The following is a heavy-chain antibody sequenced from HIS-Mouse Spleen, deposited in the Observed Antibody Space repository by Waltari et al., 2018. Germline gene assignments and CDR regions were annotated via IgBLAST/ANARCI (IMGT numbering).Heavy chain of an antibody. Sequence: QVQLVQSGAEVKKPGASVKVSCKASGYTFTGYYMHWVRQAPGQGLEWMGWINPTSGGTNYAQKFQGRVTMTRDTSISTAYMELSRLRSDDTAVYYCARCLGIQLFSDYWGQGTLVTVSS. CDR2: INPTSGGT. J-gene: IGHJ4*02. CDR1: GYTFTGYY. CDR3: ARCLGIQLFSDY. D-gene: IGHD7-27*01. V-gene: IGHV1-2*02.